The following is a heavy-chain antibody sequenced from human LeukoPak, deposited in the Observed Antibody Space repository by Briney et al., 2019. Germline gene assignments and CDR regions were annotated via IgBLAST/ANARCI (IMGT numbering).Heavy chain of an antibody. CDR2: ISGSGGST. V-gene: IGHV3-23*01. CDR1: GFTFSSYA. CDR3: ARVRLVYYYYAMDV. D-gene: IGHD6-19*01. J-gene: IGHJ6*02. Sequence: GGSLRLSCAASGFTFSSYAMSWVRQAPGKGLEWVSAISGSGGSTYYADSVKGRFTISRDNSKNTLYLQMNSLRAEDTAVYYCARVRLVYYYYAMDVWGQGTTVTVSS.